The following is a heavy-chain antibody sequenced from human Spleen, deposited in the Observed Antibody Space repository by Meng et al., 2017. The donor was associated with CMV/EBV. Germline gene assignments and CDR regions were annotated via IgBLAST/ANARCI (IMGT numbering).Heavy chain of an antibody. Sequence: GGSLRLSCKASGFTFSSYAMHRVCQAPGKGLEWVAVISYDGSNKYYADSVKGRFTISRDNSKNMLYLETNSLRAEDTGVYHCVKSPLESYFWTGSNWGQGTLVTVSS. CDR3: VKSPLESYFWTGSN. J-gene: IGHJ4*02. CDR2: ISYDGSNK. D-gene: IGHD1-26*01. CDR1: GFTFSSYA. V-gene: IGHV3-30*04.